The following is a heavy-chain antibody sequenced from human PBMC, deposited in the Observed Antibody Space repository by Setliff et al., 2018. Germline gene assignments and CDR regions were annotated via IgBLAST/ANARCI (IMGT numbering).Heavy chain of an antibody. J-gene: IGHJ6*02. CDR2: IYTNGAT. V-gene: IGHV4-61*09. Sequence: SETLSLTCSVSGASLSSGSYYWSWIRQSAGKGPERIGHIYTNGATNYSPSLKSRVSISADTSKNVLYLRLTSVTAADTAVYYCAKEYVVISFVRNTHQHYGMDVWGQGTTVTVSS. CDR1: GASLSSGSYY. D-gene: IGHD2-21*01. CDR3: AKEYVVISFVRNTHQHYGMDV.